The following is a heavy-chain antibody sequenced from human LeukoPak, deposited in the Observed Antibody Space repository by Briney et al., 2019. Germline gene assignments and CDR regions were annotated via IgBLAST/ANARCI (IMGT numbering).Heavy chain of an antibody. CDR1: GFTFLDHF. Sequence: GGSLRLSCAAPGFTFLDHFTDWVRPAPGRGREWVGRIKNKANSYITQYAASMEGRFTISRDDSKNSLYLQMSSLKTEDTAMYYCASIRGTLGYWGQGTVVTVSS. D-gene: IGHD1-26*01. CDR2: IKNKANSYIT. V-gene: IGHV3-72*01. J-gene: IGHJ4*02. CDR3: ASIRGTLGY.